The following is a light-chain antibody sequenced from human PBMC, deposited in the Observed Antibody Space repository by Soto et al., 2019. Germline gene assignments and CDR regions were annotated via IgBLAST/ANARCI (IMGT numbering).Light chain of an antibody. CDR2: DVS. V-gene: IGLV2-11*01. Sequence: QSALTQPRSVSGSPGQSVTISCTGTSSDVGGYNYVSWYQQHPGKAPKLMIYDVSKRPSGVPDRFSGSKSGNTASLTISGLQAEDKADYYCCSYAGSYIWVFGGGTKVTVL. CDR3: CSYAGSYIWV. J-gene: IGLJ3*02. CDR1: SSDVGGYNY.